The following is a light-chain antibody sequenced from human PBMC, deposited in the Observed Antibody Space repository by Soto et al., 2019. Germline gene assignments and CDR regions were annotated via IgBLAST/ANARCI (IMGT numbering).Light chain of an antibody. J-gene: IGKJ5*01. CDR1: QSVSAY. V-gene: IGKV3-11*01. CDR2: DAS. Sequence: EIVLTQSPATLSLSPGERATLSCRASQSVSAYLAWYQQKPGQAPRPLIYDASNRATGIPARFSGSGSGTDFTLTISSLEPEDFAVYYCQQRSNWRTFGQGTRLEIK. CDR3: QQRSNWRT.